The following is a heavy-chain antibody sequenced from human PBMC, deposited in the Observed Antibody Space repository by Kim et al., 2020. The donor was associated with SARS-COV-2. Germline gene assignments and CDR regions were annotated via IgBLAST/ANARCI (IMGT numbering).Heavy chain of an antibody. CDR1: GGSVSSGSYY. D-gene: IGHD2-15*01. CDR2: IYYSGST. Sequence: SETLSLTCTVSGGSVSSGSYYWSWIRQPPGKGLEWIGYIYYSGSTNYNPSLKSRVTISVNTSKNQFSLKLSSVTAADTAVYYCARGRGDIVVAVAATPPSFNYWGQGTMVTGSS. CDR3: ARGRGDIVVAVAATPPSFNY. J-gene: IGHJ4*02. V-gene: IGHV4-61*01.